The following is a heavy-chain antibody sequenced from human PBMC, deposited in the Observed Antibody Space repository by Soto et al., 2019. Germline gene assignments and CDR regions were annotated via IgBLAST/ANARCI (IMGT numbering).Heavy chain of an antibody. Sequence: RGESLKISCKGSGYSFTSYWIGWVRQMPGKGLEWMGIIYPGDSDTRYSPSFQGQVTISADKSISTAYLQWSSLKASDTAMYYCATSYCSGGRCPIDDFDIWGQGTMVTVSS. CDR2: IYPGDSDT. CDR3: ATSYCSGGRCPIDDFDI. D-gene: IGHD2-15*01. CDR1: GYSFTSYW. V-gene: IGHV5-51*01. J-gene: IGHJ3*02.